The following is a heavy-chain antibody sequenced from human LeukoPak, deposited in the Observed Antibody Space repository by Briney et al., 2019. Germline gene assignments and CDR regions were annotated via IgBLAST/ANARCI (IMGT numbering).Heavy chain of an antibody. D-gene: IGHD5-18*01. J-gene: IGHJ3*02. CDR1: GFTFSSYG. CDR3: ARDNDSPDALDI. Sequence: GGSLRLSCAASGFTFSSYGMSWVRQAPGKGLEWVSGISDSGSSTYYADSVKGRFTISRDNSKNTLYLQMNSLRAEDTAVYYCARDNDSPDALDIWGQGTMVTVSS. CDR2: ISDSGSST. V-gene: IGHV3-23*01.